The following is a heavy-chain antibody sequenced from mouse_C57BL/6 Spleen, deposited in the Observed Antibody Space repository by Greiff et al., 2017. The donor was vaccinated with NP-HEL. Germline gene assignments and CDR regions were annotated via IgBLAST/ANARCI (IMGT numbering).Heavy chain of an antibody. Sequence: QVQLKESGAELVRPGASVTLSCKASGYTFTDYEMHWVKQTPVHGLEWIGAIDPETGGTAYNQKFKGKAILTADNSSSTAYMEVRSLTSEDSAVYYCKRQSYDYWGQGTTLTVSS. V-gene: IGHV1-15*01. CDR1: GYTFTDYE. D-gene: IGHD1-1*01. J-gene: IGHJ2*01. CDR2: IDPETGGT. CDR3: KRQSYDY.